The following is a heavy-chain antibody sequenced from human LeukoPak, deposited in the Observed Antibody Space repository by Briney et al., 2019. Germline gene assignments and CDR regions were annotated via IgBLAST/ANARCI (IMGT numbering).Heavy chain of an antibody. CDR1: GYSISSGYY. CDR3: ARHLTPYSSSRYYYYYMEV. D-gene: IGHD6-6*01. J-gene: IGHJ6*03. Sequence: PSETLSLTCAVSGYSISSGYYWGWIRQPPGKGLGWIGSIYHSGSTYYNPSLKSRVTISVDTSKNQFSLKLSSVTAADTAVYYCARHLTPYSSSRYYYYYMEVWGKGTTVTVSS. CDR2: IYHSGST. V-gene: IGHV4-38-2*01.